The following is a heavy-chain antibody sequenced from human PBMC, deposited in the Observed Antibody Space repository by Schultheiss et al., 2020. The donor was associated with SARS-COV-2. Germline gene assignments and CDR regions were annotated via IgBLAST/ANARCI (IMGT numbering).Heavy chain of an antibody. Sequence: ASVKVSCKASGGTFSSYAISWVRQAPGQGLEWMGWMNPNSGNTGYAQKFQGRVTMTTDTSTSTAYMELRSLRSDDTAVYYCASNQRWGYDFWSGSYGMDVWGQGTTVTVSS. CDR1: GGTFSSYA. V-gene: IGHV1-18*01. J-gene: IGHJ6*02. D-gene: IGHD3-3*01. CDR2: MNPNSGNT. CDR3: ASNQRWGYDFWSGSYGMDV.